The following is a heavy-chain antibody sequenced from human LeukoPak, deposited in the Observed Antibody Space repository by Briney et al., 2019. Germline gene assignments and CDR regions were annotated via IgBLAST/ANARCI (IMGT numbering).Heavy chain of an antibody. CDR2: ISYDGSNK. D-gene: IGHD5-24*01. CDR3: ARGWLQTLTNFGY. Sequence: GGSLRLSCAASGFTFSSYAMHWVRQAPGKGLEWVAVISYDGSNKYYADSVKGRFTISRDNSKNTLYLQMNSLRAEDTAVYYCARGWLQTLTNFGYWGQGTLVTVSS. V-gene: IGHV3-30-3*01. J-gene: IGHJ4*02. CDR1: GFTFSSYA.